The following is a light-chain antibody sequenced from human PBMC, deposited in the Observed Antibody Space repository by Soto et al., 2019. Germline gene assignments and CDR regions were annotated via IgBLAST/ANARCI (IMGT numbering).Light chain of an antibody. J-gene: IGKJ1*01. Sequence: DIHMPQSPSSLSASVVDRVIITCRLSRNIVTSLNVDRHHPEKGHKILIYAAPTLQREVPVRFRGSGTGTELNLTISILHLEHYATYSCQCYNYWLTWTFGQGTKVDIK. CDR3: QCYNYWLTWT. CDR2: AAP. V-gene: IGKV1-39*02. CDR1: RNIVTS.